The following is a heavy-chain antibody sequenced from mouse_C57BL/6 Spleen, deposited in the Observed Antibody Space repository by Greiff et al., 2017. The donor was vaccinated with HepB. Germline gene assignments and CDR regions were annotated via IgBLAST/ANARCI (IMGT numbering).Heavy chain of an antibody. D-gene: IGHD1-1*01. V-gene: IGHV1-55*01. J-gene: IGHJ2*01. CDR2: IYPGSGNT. Sequence: VQLQQPGAELVKPGASVKMSCKASGYTFTSYWITWVKQRPGQGLEWIGDIYPGSGNTNYNEKFKSKATLTVDTSSSTAYMQLSSLTSEDSAVYYCAREGFGTTGLDYWGQGTTLTVSS. CDR3: AREGFGTTGLDY. CDR1: GYTFTSYW.